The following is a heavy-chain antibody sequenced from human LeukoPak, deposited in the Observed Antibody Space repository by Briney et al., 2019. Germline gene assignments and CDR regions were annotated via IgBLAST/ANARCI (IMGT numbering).Heavy chain of an antibody. CDR3: AKQYSLVVVITTFRPEPFDY. J-gene: IGHJ4*02. V-gene: IGHV3-23*01. D-gene: IGHD3-22*01. Sequence: GGSLRLSCAASGFTFSSYAMSWVRQAPGKGLEWGSAISGSGGSTYYADSVKGRFTISRDNSKNTLYLQMNSLRAEDTAVYYCAKQYSLVVVITTFRPEPFDYWGQGTLVTVSS. CDR1: GFTFSSYA. CDR2: ISGSGGST.